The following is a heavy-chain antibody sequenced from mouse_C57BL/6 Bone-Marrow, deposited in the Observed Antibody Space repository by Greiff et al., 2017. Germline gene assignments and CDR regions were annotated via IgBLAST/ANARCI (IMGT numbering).Heavy chain of an antibody. J-gene: IGHJ3*01. Sequence: QVQLKESGAELARPGASVKLSCKASGYTFTSYGISWVKQRTGQGLEWIGEIYPRSGNTYYNEKFKGKATLTADKSSSTAYMELRSLTSEDSAVYFCARFYYGYDGWFAYGGQGTLVTVSA. V-gene: IGHV1-81*01. CDR1: GYTFTSYG. D-gene: IGHD2-2*01. CDR2: IYPRSGNT. CDR3: ARFYYGYDGWFAY.